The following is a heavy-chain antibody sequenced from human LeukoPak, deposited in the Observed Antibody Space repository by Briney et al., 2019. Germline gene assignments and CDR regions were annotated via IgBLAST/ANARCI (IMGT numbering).Heavy chain of an antibody. CDR3: AREGLSLKHFDS. Sequence: ASVKVSCKASGYTFTAYYVHWVRQAPGQGLEWMGWINPNSGDTNYAQKFKGRVTFTRDTSTSTAYMQLSSLTSDDTALYYCAREGLSLKHFDSWGQGTLVTVSS. CDR2: INPNSGDT. J-gene: IGHJ4*02. V-gene: IGHV1-2*02. CDR1: GYTFTAYY. D-gene: IGHD2-8*01.